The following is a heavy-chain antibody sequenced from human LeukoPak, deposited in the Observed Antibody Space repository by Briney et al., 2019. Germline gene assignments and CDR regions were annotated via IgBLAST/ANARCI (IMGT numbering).Heavy chain of an antibody. CDR3: AKARGEAGTIDY. D-gene: IGHD6-19*01. J-gene: IGHJ4*02. Sequence: GGSLRLSCAASGFTFDDYAMHWVRQAPGKGLEWVSLITWDGGTTYYVDSVEGRFTISRDNSKNSLYLQMNSLRVEDTALYYCAKARGEAGTIDYWGQGTLVTVSS. CDR1: GFTFDDYA. V-gene: IGHV3-43D*03. CDR2: ITWDGGTT.